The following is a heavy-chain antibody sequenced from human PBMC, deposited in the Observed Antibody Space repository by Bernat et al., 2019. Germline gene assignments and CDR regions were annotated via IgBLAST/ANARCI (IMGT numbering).Heavy chain of an antibody. V-gene: IGHV3-15*01. CDR1: GFTFIDAW. CDR3: AADIPTPLAQIDF. J-gene: IGHJ4*02. D-gene: IGHD2-21*01. Sequence: EVRLVESGGGLVKPGGSLTLSCAASGFTFIDAWMSWVRRAPGKGLEWVARIKSKRDGATTEFAAPVKGRFTISRDESRNRVFLRMNSLKTEDTALYYCAADIPTPLAQIDFWGQGTVVTVSS. CDR2: IKSKRDGATT.